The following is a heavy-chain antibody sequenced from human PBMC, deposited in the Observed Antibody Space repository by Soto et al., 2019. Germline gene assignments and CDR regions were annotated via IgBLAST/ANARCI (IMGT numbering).Heavy chain of an antibody. D-gene: IGHD3-3*01. CDR1: GGSISSGDYY. J-gene: IGHJ5*02. Sequence: SETLSLTCTVSGGSISSGDYYWSWIRQPPGKGLEWIGYIYYSGSTYYNPPLKSRVTISVDTSKNQFSLKLSSVTAADTAVYYCARDHLTIFGVVKENPTGWFDPWGQGTLVTVSS. CDR3: ARDHLTIFGVVKENPTGWFDP. CDR2: IYYSGST. V-gene: IGHV4-30-4*01.